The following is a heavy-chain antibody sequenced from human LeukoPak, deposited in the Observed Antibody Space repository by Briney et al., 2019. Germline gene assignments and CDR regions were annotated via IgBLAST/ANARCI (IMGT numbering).Heavy chain of an antibody. Sequence: SETLSLTCTVSGGSISSYYWSWIRQPPGKGLEWIGYIYYSGSTNYNPSLKSRVTISVDTSKNQFSLKLSSVTAADTAVYYCARAMTTLDWGQGTLVTVSS. J-gene: IGHJ4*02. V-gene: IGHV4-59*01. D-gene: IGHD4-17*01. CDR1: GGSISSYY. CDR2: IYYSGST. CDR3: ARAMTTLD.